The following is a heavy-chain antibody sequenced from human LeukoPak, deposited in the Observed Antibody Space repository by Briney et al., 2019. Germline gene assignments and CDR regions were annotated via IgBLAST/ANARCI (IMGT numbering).Heavy chain of an antibody. CDR3: ARDYSGWYVFDY. J-gene: IGHJ4*02. CDR2: ISWDGNIQ. D-gene: IGHD6-19*01. CDR1: GFTFRSHA. V-gene: IGHV3-30-3*01. Sequence: GGSLRLSCAASGFTFRSHAFHWVRQAPGKGLEWVAFISWDGNIQYYAESVKGRFTLSRDNSKNTGYLQMNSLRIEDTAVYYCARDYSGWYVFDYWGQGTLVAVSP.